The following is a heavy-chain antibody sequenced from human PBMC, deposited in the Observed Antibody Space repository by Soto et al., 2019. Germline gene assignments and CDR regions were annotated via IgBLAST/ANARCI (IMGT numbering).Heavy chain of an antibody. CDR2: IIPIFGTA. CDR1: GGTFSSYA. Sequence: ASVKVACEASGGTFSSYAISWVRQAPGQGLEWMGGIIPIFGTANYAQKFQGRVTITADESTSTAYMELSSLRSEGTAVYYCARKQTVTTNYYGMDVWGQGTTVTVSS. J-gene: IGHJ6*02. CDR3: ARKQTVTTNYYGMDV. V-gene: IGHV1-69*13. D-gene: IGHD4-4*01.